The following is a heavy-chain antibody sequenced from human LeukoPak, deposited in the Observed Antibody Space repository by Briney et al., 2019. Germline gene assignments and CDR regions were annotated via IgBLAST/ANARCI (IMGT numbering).Heavy chain of an antibody. CDR1: GGSISSGSSY. J-gene: IGHJ3*02. D-gene: IGHD1-26*01. Sequence: SETLSLTCTVSGGSISSGSSYWSWIRQPPGKGLEWIGYIHYSGSTNYNPSLKSRVTISVDMSKNQFSLKLTSVTAADTAVYYCARGGGSYSTSPGAFDIWGQGTMVTVSS. CDR2: IHYSGST. CDR3: ARGGGSYSTSPGAFDI. V-gene: IGHV4-61*01.